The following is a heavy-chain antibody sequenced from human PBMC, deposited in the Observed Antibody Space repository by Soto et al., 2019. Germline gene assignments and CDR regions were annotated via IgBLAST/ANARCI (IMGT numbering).Heavy chain of an antibody. CDR2: ISGNGADT. V-gene: IGHV3-23*01. CDR1: GFPFSHYA. J-gene: IGHJ4*02. CDR3: ARSRNGGVADSFDY. Sequence: VQLLESGGGLVQPGGSVRLSCAASGFPFSHYAMSWVRQAPGKGLEWVSAISGNGADTTYADSVRGRFTISRDNSKNTLFLQLNSLRLEDTAVYYCARSRNGGVADSFDYWGQGTLVTVSS. D-gene: IGHD3-10*01.